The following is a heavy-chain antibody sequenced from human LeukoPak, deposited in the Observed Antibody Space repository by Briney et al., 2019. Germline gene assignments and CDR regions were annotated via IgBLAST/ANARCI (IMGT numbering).Heavy chain of an antibody. CDR3: ARDIIASSGGMVRGVINYMDV. Sequence: SETLSLTCTVSGNSFGDYYWSWIRQPAGKGLEWIGRIYTSGSTTYNPSLKSRVTMSVDTSKSQFSLNLMSVTAADTAVYYWARDIIASSGGMVRGVINYMDVWGKGTTVTISS. CDR2: IYTSGST. V-gene: IGHV4-4*07. CDR1: GNSFGDYY. D-gene: IGHD3-10*01. J-gene: IGHJ6*03.